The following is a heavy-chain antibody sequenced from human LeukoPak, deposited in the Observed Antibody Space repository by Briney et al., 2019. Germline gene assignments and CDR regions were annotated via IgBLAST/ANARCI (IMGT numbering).Heavy chain of an antibody. Sequence: ASVKVSCKASGYTFTCYYMHWVRQAPGQGLEWMGWINPNSGGTNYAQKFQGRVTMTRDTSISTAYMELSRLRSDDTAVYYCARQGELSLGDDAFDIWGPRDNGHRLF. CDR1: GYTFTCYY. CDR2: INPNSGGT. J-gene: IGHJ3*02. D-gene: IGHD1-26*01. CDR3: ARQGELSLGDDAFDI. V-gene: IGHV1-2*02.